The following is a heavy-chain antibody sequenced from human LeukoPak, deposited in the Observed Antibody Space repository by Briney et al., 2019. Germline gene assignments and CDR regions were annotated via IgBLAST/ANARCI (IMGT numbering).Heavy chain of an antibody. D-gene: IGHD6-13*01. J-gene: IGHJ4*02. V-gene: IGHV4-39*07. Sequence: SETLSLTCTVSGGSISSSSYYWGWVRQPPGKGLEWIASIYYSGSTNYHPSLKSRVTISVDTSKNQFSLKLSSVTAADTAVYYCARVGDSSSWYAFDYWGQGTLVTVSS. CDR3: ARVGDSSSWYAFDY. CDR2: IYYSGST. CDR1: GGSISSSSYY.